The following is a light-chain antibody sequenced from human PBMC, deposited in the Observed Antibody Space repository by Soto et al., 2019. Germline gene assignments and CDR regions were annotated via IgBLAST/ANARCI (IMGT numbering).Light chain of an antibody. J-gene: IGKJ1*01. CDR1: QSIDTN. V-gene: IGKV3-20*01. Sequence: EIVLTQSPVTLSLSPGEGAILSCKASQSIDTNLGWYQQTPGQVPRLLIYDASSRATGIPDRFSGSGSGTDFTLTISRLEPEDFAVYYCQQYGSSLRTFGQGTKVDIK. CDR2: DAS. CDR3: QQYGSSLRT.